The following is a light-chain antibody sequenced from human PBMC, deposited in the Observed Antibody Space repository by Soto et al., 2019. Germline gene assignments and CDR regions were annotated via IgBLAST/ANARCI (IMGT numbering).Light chain of an antibody. CDR2: KTD. V-gene: IGLV1-47*01. CDR3: AAWDDTLSGPNWV. CDR1: YFNVGKNL. Sequence: QSVLSQSPSASGTPGQRVTISCSGGYFNVGKNLVYWYQQRPGTAQQRPGSAPKLLIYKTDQRPSGVPDRFSGSKSGNSASLAISGLRSEDEADYYCAAWDDTLSGPNWVFGGGTKLTVL. J-gene: IGLJ3*02.